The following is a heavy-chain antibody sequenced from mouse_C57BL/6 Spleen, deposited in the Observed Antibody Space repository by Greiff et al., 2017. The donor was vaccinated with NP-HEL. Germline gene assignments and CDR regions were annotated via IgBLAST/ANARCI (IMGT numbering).Heavy chain of an antibody. CDR1: GFTFSDYY. J-gene: IGHJ1*03. D-gene: IGHD1-1*01. Sequence: EVKLVESEGGLVQPGSSMKLSCTASGFTFSDYYMAWVRQVPEKGLEWVANINYDGSSTYYLDSLKSRFIISRDNAKNILDLQMSSLKSEDTATYYCARANYYGSSRYFDVWGTGTTVTVSS. CDR3: ARANYYGSSRYFDV. CDR2: INYDGSST. V-gene: IGHV5-16*01.